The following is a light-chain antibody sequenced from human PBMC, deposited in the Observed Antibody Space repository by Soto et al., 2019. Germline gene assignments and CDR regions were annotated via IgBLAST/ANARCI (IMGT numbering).Light chain of an antibody. CDR3: CSYAGSYTWV. Sequence: ALTQPRSVSASPGQSVTISCTGTTSDVGGYNYVSWYQQHPGQAPKLMIYDVTKRPSGVPDRFSGSKSGNTASLTISGLQAEDEADYYCCSYAGSYTWVFGGGTKVTVL. J-gene: IGLJ3*02. V-gene: IGLV2-11*01. CDR2: DVT. CDR1: TSDVGGYNY.